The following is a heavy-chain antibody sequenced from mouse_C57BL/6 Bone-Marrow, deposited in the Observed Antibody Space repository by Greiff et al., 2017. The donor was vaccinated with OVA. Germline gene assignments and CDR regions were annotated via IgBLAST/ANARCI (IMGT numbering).Heavy chain of an antibody. Sequence: QVQLQQPGAELVKPGASVKLSCKASGYTFTSYWMQWVKQRPGQGLEWIGEIDPSDSYTNYNQKFKGKATLTVDTSSSTAYMQLSSLTSEDSAVYYWARRITWLRRRGYAMDYWGQGTSFTVSS. CDR1: GYTFTSYW. D-gene: IGHD2-2*01. V-gene: IGHV1-50*01. J-gene: IGHJ4*01. CDR3: ARRITWLRRRGYAMDY. CDR2: IDPSDSYT.